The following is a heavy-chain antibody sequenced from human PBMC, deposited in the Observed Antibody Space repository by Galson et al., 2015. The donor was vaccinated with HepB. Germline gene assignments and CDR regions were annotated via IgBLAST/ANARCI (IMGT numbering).Heavy chain of an antibody. CDR2: ISSSSSYI. CDR3: ARDPEYSSSSGNEADY. CDR1: GFTFNTYS. Sequence: LRLSCAASGFTFNTYSMNWVRQAPGKGLEWVSSISSSSSYIYYADSVKGRFTISRVNAKNSLYLQMNSLRAEDTAVYYCARDPEYSSSSGNEADYWGQGTLVTVSS. J-gene: IGHJ4*02. D-gene: IGHD6-6*01. V-gene: IGHV3-21*01.